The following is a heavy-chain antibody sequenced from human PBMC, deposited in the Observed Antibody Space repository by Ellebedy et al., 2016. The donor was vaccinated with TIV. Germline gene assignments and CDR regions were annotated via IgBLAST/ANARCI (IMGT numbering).Heavy chain of an antibody. Sequence: GGSLRLSXAASGFTFTDYYMTWIRQAPGKGLEWVSAVSDNGGSTYYADSVKGRFTVSRDNSENTLYLQMNSLRAEDSAVYYCAKDADEDNYGLFDTWGQGTLVSVSS. V-gene: IGHV3-23*01. CDR3: AKDADEDNYGLFDT. CDR1: GFTFTDYY. D-gene: IGHD2-15*01. CDR2: VSDNGGST. J-gene: IGHJ4*02.